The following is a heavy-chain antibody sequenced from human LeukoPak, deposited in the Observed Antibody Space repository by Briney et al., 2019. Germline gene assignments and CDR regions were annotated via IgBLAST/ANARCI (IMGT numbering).Heavy chain of an antibody. CDR1: GYTFTGYY. Sequence: GASVKVSCKASGYTFTGYYMHWVRQAPGQGLEWMGIIHPSSGSTSYAQKFEGRVTLTRDTSTSTVYMELISLRSEDTAVYYCARDSSTSSLADPWGQGTLVTVSS. CDR3: ARDSSTSSLADP. J-gene: IGHJ5*02. D-gene: IGHD2-2*01. V-gene: IGHV1-46*01. CDR2: IHPSSGST.